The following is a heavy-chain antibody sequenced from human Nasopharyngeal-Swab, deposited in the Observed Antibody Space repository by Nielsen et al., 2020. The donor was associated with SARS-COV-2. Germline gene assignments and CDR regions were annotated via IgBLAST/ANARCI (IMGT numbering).Heavy chain of an antibody. CDR1: GFTFSSYW. CDR3: ARDLDSGSYLYYYGMDV. V-gene: IGHV3-7*01. J-gene: IGHJ6*02. Sequence: GESLKISCAASGFTFSSYWMTWVRHVPGKGLEWVANIKQDGSEKDYVDSVKGRFTISRENAKNSLYLQMNSLRAEDTAVYYCARDLDSGSYLYYYGMDVWGQGTTVTVSS. CDR2: IKQDGSEK. D-gene: IGHD1-26*01.